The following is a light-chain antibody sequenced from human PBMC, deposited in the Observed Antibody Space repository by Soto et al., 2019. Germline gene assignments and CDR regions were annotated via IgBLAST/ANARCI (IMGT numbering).Light chain of an antibody. Sequence: DIHMTRSPSSPSASVGARVTITCQASQDISNYLNWYQQKPGKAPKILIYDASNLETGVPSRFSGSVSGTDGTFTISSLKQEDSSTYYCQQYDNLSITFGQGTRLEIK. V-gene: IGKV1-33*01. CDR2: DAS. CDR3: QQYDNLSIT. CDR1: QDISNY. J-gene: IGKJ5*01.